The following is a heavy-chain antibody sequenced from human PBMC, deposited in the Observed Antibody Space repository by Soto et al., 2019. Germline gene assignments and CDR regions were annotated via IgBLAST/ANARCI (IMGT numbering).Heavy chain of an antibody. J-gene: IGHJ5*02. V-gene: IGHV1-18*04. CDR2: ISAYNGNT. D-gene: IGHD6-13*01. CDR3: ARDAVASSWYRDNWFDP. CDR1: GYTFTSYG. Sequence: VASVKVSCKASGYTFTSYGISWVRQAPGQGLEWMGWISAYNGNTNYAQKLQGRVTMTTDTSTSTAYMELRSLRSDDTAVYYCARDAVASSWYRDNWFDPWGQGTLVTVSS.